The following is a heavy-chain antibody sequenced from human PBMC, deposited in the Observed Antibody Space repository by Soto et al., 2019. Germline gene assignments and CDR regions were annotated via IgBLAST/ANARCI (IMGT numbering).Heavy chain of an antibody. CDR1: GYSFTSYW. CDR3: ARLKGRGSYATNFDY. D-gene: IGHD3-16*01. J-gene: IGHJ4*02. CDR2: IYPGDSDT. Sequence: GESLKISCKGSGYSFTSYWIGWVRQMPGKGLEWMGIIYPGDSDTRYSPSFQGQVTISADKSISTAYLQWSSLKASDTAMYYCARLKGRGSYATNFDYWGQGTLVTVSS. V-gene: IGHV5-51*01.